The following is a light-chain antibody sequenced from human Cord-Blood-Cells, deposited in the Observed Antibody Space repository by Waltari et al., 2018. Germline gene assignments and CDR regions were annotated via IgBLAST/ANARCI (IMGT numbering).Light chain of an antibody. V-gene: IGLV2-11*01. CDR2: DVS. J-gene: IGLJ3*02. CDR1: SSDVGGYNY. Sequence: QSALTQPRSVSGSPGQSVTISCTGTSSDVGGYNYVSCYQQHPGKAPKLMIYDVSKRPSGVPDRFSGSKSGNTASLTISGLQAEDEADYYCCSYAGRVFGGGTKLTVL. CDR3: CSYAGRV.